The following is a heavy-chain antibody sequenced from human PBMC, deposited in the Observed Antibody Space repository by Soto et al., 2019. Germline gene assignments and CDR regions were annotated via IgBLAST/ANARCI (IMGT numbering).Heavy chain of an antibody. V-gene: IGHV3-13*01. Sequence: GGSLRLSCAASGFTFSSYDMHWVRQATGKGLEWVSAIDTGGDTYYPGSVKGRFTISRDNAKNTLYLQMNSLRAEDTAVYYCAKDLAPYSSSHGIDYWGQGTRVTVSS. D-gene: IGHD6-13*01. CDR1: GFTFSSYD. J-gene: IGHJ4*02. CDR3: AKDLAPYSSSHGIDY. CDR2: IDTGGDT.